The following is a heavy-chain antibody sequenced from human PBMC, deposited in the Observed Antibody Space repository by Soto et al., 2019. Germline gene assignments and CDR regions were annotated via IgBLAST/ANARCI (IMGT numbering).Heavy chain of an antibody. CDR2: IYYSGST. Sequence: QVQLQESGPGLVKPSETLSLTCTVSGGSISSYYWSWIRQPPGKGLEWIGYIYYSGSTNYNPSLTRRVTISVDTSTNQFSLKLSSVTAADTAVYYCARAPPDPVVPAAIGYYYYYMDVWGKGTTVTVSS. D-gene: IGHD2-2*01. CDR1: GGSISSYY. V-gene: IGHV4-59*01. CDR3: ARAPPDPVVPAAIGYYYYYMDV. J-gene: IGHJ6*03.